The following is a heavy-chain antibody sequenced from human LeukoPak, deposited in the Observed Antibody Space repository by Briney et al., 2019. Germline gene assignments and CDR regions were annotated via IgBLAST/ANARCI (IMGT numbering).Heavy chain of an antibody. J-gene: IGHJ4*02. D-gene: IGHD3-22*01. CDR2: INQDGREI. Sequence: GGSLRLSCAASGFTFINYCMNWVRQAPGKGLEWVASINQDGREIYYVDSVKGRFTISRDNAKNSLYLQMNSLRDEDTAVYYCARGSEVTSVYRPIYYWGQGALVTVSS. V-gene: IGHV3-7*01. CDR3: ARGSEVTSVYRPIYY. CDR1: GFTFINYC.